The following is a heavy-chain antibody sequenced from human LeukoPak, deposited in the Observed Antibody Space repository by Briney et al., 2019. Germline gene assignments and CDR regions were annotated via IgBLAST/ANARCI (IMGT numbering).Heavy chain of an antibody. CDR2: IYYSGSI. CDR3: ARQTWGGTYHPYYFDS. V-gene: IGHV4-39*01. CDR1: GGSISSSSYY. D-gene: IGHD1-26*01. J-gene: IGHJ4*02. Sequence: SETLSLTCTVSGGSISSSSYYWGWIRQPPGKGLEWMGSIYYSGSIYYNPSFKSRVTISVDTSKNQFSLKLNSVTAADTAVYCCARQTWGGTYHPYYFDSWGQGILVTVSS.